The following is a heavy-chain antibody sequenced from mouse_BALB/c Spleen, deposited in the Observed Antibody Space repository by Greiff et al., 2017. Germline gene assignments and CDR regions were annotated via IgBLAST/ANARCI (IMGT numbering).Heavy chain of an antibody. V-gene: IGHV2-9*02. CDR3: ARYGSSNWFAY. CDR2: IWAGGST. J-gene: IGHJ3*01. Sequence: VQLQESGPGLVAPSQSLSITCTVSGFSLTSYGVHWVRQPPGKGLEWLGVIWAGGSTNYNSALMSRLSISKDNSKSQVFLQMNSLQTDDTAMYYCARYGSSNWFAYWGQGTLVTVSA. CDR1: GFSLTSYG. D-gene: IGHD1-1*01.